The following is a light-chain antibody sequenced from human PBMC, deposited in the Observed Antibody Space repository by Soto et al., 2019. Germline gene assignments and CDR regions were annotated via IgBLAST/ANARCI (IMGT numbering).Light chain of an antibody. CDR1: SSNIGSNN. CDR2: NND. J-gene: IGLJ3*02. CDR3: AAWDDRLSVLV. V-gene: IGLV1-44*01. Sequence: QSVLTQPPSASGTPGQSGTVSCSGSSSNIGSNNVNWYQQLPGTAPKLLVYNNDQRPSGVPDRFSDSKSGTSASLAISGLQSDDEADYFCAAWDDRLSVLVFGGGTKVTVL.